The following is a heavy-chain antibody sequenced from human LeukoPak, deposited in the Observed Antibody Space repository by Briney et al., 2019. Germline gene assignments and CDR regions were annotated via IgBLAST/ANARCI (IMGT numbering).Heavy chain of an antibody. V-gene: IGHV3-23*01. J-gene: IGHJ4*02. CDR1: GFTFSSYA. CDR2: ISGSGGST. D-gene: IGHD6-13*01. CDR3: ARDQVSGGSSWYFFDY. Sequence: GGSLRLSCAASGFTFSSYAMSWVRQAPGKGLEWVSAISGSGGSTYYADSVKGRFTISRDNAKNSLYLQMNSLRAEDTAVYYCARDQVSGGSSWYFFDYWGQGTLVTVSS.